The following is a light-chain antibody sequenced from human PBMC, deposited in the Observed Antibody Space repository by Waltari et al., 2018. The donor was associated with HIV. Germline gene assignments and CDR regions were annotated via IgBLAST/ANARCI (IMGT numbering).Light chain of an antibody. CDR3: AAWDDSLRGV. Sequence: QSVLTQPPSASGTPGQRVTISCSGSSSNIESNYVYWYQQLPGTAPKLLIYRNKLRPAGVPDRCSGSNAGTSASLAISGLRSEDEAEYYCAAWDDSLRGVFGGGTKLTVL. CDR2: RNK. CDR1: SSNIESNY. J-gene: IGLJ2*01. V-gene: IGLV1-47*01.